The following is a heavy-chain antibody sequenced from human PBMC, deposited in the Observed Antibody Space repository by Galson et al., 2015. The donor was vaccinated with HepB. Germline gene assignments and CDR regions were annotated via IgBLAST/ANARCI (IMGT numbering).Heavy chain of an antibody. CDR1: GGNFNNFA. J-gene: IGHJ6*02. V-gene: IGHV1-69*04. Sequence: SVKVSCKASGGNFNNFAINWVRKAPGQGLEWVGRIIPAFGEANYAQKFKGRLTISADKSTGTAYMDLTNLRSEDTAVYYCARQDYYGSGTYPPWYGSDVWGQGTTVTVSS. D-gene: IGHD3-10*01. CDR2: IIPAFGEA. CDR3: ARQDYYGSGTYPPWYGSDV.